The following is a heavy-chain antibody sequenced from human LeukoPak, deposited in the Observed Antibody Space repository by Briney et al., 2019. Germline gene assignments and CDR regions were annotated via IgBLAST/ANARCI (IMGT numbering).Heavy chain of an antibody. J-gene: IGHJ4*02. D-gene: IGHD2-15*01. CDR3: AKDKAHIVVVVAATQGFDY. CDR2: ISGSGGST. V-gene: IGHV3-23*01. CDR1: GFTFSSYA. Sequence: GGSLRLSCAASGFTFSSYAMSWVRQAPGKGLEWVSAISGSGGSTYYADSVKGRFTTSRDNSKNTLYLQMNSLRAEDTAVYYCAKDKAHIVVVVAATQGFDYWGQGTLVTVSS.